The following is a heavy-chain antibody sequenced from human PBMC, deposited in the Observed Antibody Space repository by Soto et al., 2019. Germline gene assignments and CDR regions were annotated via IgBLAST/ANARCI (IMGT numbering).Heavy chain of an antibody. V-gene: IGHV1-18*01. CDR1: GYKFSSYA. D-gene: IGHD3-9*01. Sequence: QLQLMQSGGEARNPGASVKVSCEASGYKFSSYAIGWLRQAPGQGLEWMGLITPNSGYTNYAQKFQGRLILTTDIPSSTAYMELTSLTYDDTAMYYCATSYDTGFDPWGQGTLVSVS. CDR2: ITPNSGYT. J-gene: IGHJ5*02. CDR3: ATSYDTGFDP.